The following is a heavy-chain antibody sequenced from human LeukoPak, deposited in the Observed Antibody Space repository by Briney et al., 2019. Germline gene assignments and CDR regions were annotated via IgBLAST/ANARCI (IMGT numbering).Heavy chain of an antibody. Sequence: SQTLSLTCTVSGGSISSASYYWSWIRQPAGEGLEWIGHIYTSGSTNYNPSLKSRVTISVDTSKNQFSLKLSSVTAADTAVYYCARGIDNSSWSGNWFDPWGQGTLVTVSS. V-gene: IGHV4-61*09. CDR3: ARGIDNSSWSGNWFDP. J-gene: IGHJ5*02. CDR2: IYTSGST. D-gene: IGHD6-13*01. CDR1: GGSISSASYY.